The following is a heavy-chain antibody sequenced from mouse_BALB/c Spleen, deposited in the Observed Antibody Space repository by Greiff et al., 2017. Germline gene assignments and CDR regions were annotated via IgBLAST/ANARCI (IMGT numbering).Heavy chain of an antibody. Sequence: VMLVESGPGLVAPSQSLSITCTASGFSLTGYGVNWVRQPPGKGLEWLGMIWGDGSTDYNSALKSRLSTIKDNSKSQVFLKMNRLQTDDTARYYCARDRDMNTIVTTGGAMDYWGQGTSVTVSS. CDR2: IWGDGST. CDR1: GFSLTGYG. D-gene: IGHD2-1*01. J-gene: IGHJ4*01. V-gene: IGHV2-6-7*01. CDR3: ARDRDMNTIVTTGGAMDY.